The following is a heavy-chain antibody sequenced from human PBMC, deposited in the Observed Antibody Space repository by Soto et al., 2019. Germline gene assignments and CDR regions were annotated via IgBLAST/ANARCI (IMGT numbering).Heavy chain of an antibody. CDR1: GGSISSYY. V-gene: IGHV4-59*12. J-gene: IGHJ6*02. CDR3: ARDPPEAAPYEGTRYYGMDV. Sequence: SETLSLTCSVSGGSISSYYWRWIWQPPGQRQEWIGYIYYSGSTNYNPSLKSRVTMSVDTSKNQFSLKLSSVTAADTAVYYCARDPPEAAPYEGTRYYGMDVWGQGTTVTVSS. CDR2: IYYSGST. D-gene: IGHD2-15*01.